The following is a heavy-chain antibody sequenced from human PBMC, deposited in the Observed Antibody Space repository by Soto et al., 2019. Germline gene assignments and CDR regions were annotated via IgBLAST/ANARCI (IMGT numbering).Heavy chain of an antibody. CDR3: ASGSYYNVDFY. CDR2: INAGNGDT. D-gene: IGHD3-10*01. J-gene: IGHJ4*02. CDR1: GYTFTGYA. Sequence: VASVKVSCKASGYTFTGYAIHWVRQAPGQRLEWMGWINAGNGDTKYSQKFQGRVTITRDTSASTAYMELSSLRSEDTAVYYCASGSYYNVDFYWGQGTLVTVSS. V-gene: IGHV1-3*01.